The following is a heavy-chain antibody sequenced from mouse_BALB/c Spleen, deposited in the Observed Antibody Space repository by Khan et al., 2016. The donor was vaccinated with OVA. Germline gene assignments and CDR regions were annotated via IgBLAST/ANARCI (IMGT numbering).Heavy chain of an antibody. CDR1: GYTFTSYD. V-gene: IGHV1S136*01. J-gene: IGHJ3*01. Sequence: EVQLQQSGPELVKPGASVKMSCKASGYTFTSYDMHWVKQKPGQGLEWIGYINPYNDYTNFNEKFKGKATLTSDKSSSTAYMELSSLTSEDSAVYYWERGVLGLQTWFAYWGQGTLVTVSA. CDR3: ERGVLGLQTWFAY. D-gene: IGHD3-1*01. CDR2: INPYNDYT.